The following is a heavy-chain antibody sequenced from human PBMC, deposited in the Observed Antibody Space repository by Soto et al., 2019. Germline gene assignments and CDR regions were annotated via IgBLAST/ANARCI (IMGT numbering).Heavy chain of an antibody. V-gene: IGHV1-24*01. J-gene: IGHJ3*02. CDR3: ATGGYYWYTRTWAAFDI. Sequence: GASVKVSCKVSGYTLTELSMHCVRQAPGKGLEWMGGFDPEDGETIYAQKFQGRVTMTEDTSTDTAYMELSSLRSEDTAVYYCATGGYYWYTRTWAAFDIWGQGTMVTVSS. D-gene: IGHD3-22*01. CDR1: GYTLTELS. CDR2: FDPEDGET.